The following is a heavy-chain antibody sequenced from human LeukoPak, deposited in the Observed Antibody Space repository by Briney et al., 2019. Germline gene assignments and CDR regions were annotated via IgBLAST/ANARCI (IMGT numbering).Heavy chain of an antibody. CDR3: ARDSYGALDY. V-gene: IGHV1-2*02. CDR1: GHTFTGYF. J-gene: IGHJ4*02. CDR2: ISPNSGGT. D-gene: IGHD1-26*01. Sequence: GASVKVSCKASGHTFTGYFIHWVRQAPGQGLEWMGWISPNSGGTNYAQKFQGRVTMTRDTSISTAYMELSRLRSDDTAVYYCARDSYGALDYWGQGTLVTVSS.